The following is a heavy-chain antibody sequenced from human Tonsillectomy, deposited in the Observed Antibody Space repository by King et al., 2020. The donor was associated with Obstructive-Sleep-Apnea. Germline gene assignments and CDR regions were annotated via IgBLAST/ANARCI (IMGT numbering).Heavy chain of an antibody. CDR1: GFTFSGSA. CDR2: IRSKANSYAT. Sequence: VQLVESGGGLVQPGGSLKLSCAASGFTFSGSAMHWVRQASGKGLEWVGRIRSKANSYATAYAASVKRRFTISRDDSKNTAYLQMNSLKTEDTHVYYCTRWGQQLFRGQLVNYYFDYWGQGTLVTVSS. J-gene: IGHJ4*02. CDR3: TRWGQQLFRGQLVNYYFDY. D-gene: IGHD6-13*01. V-gene: IGHV3-73*01.